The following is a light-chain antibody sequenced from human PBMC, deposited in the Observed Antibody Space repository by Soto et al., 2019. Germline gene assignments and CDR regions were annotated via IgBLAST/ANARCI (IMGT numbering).Light chain of an antibody. CDR2: GSS. J-gene: IGKJ4*01. CDR1: QSVTTN. V-gene: IGKV3-15*01. CDR3: HQYDRWPVT. Sequence: EVVMTQAPATLSVSPGERVNFSCRASQSVTTNLAWYQHKPGQSPRLLISGSSTGASGIPPRFSASGSGTEFTLTIDRLQSADFAVYYCHQYDRWPVTFGGGTKVEI.